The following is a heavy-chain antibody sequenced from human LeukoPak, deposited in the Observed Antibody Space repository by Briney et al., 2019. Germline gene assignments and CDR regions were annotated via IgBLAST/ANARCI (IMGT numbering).Heavy chain of an antibody. CDR3: ARDWDGYSSGWFQNYYYYGMDV. Sequence: ASVTVSCTASGYTFTGYYMHRVRQAPGQGLEWMGWINPNSGGTNYAQKFQGRVTMTRDTSISTAYMELSRLRSDDTAVYYCARDWDGYSSGWFQNYYYYGMDVWGQGTTVTVSS. CDR2: INPNSGGT. D-gene: IGHD6-19*01. J-gene: IGHJ6*02. V-gene: IGHV1-2*02. CDR1: GYTFTGYY.